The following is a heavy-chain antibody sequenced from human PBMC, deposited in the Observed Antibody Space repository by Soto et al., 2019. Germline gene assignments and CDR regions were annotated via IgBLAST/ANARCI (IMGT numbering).Heavy chain of an antibody. J-gene: IGHJ6*02. CDR1: GFTFSSYG. V-gene: IGHV3-33*01. CDR3: ARDSFSYGGYYYYGMDV. Sequence: QVQLVESGGGVVQPGRSLRLSCAASGFTFSSYGMHWVRQAPGKGLEWVAVIWYDGSNKYYADSVKGRFTISRDNSKNTLYLQMNSLRAEDTAVYYCARDSFSYGGYYYYGMDVWGQGTTVTVSS. CDR2: IWYDGSNK. D-gene: IGHD5-18*01.